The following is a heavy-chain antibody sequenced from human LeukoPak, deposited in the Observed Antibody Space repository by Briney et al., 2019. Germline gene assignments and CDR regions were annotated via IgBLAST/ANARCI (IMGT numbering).Heavy chain of an antibody. CDR1: GYSFTSYW. CDR2: IYPGDSDT. J-gene: IGHJ5*02. CDR3: ARVPRVTGYSSSWLFDP. V-gene: IGHV5-51*01. Sequence: GESLKISCKGSGYSFTSYWIGWVRKMPGKGLEWMGIIYPGDSDTRYSPSFQGQVTISADKSISTAYLQWSSLKASDTAMYYCARVPRVTGYSSSWLFDPWGQGTLVTVSS. D-gene: IGHD6-13*01.